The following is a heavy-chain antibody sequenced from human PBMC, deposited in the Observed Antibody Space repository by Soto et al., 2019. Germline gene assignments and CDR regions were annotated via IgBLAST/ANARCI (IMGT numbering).Heavy chain of an antibody. Sequence: EVQLLESGGGLVQPGGSLRLSCVGSGFTFGKYWMDWLRQTPGKGLEWVANIKQDGSEKFYVDSVRGRFTISRDNAKNSVYLEMNRLRDEDTGVYYCAREEESVGSPPSGFHPWGQGVQVTVSS. V-gene: IGHV3-7*03. CDR1: GFTFGKYW. J-gene: IGHJ5*02. CDR2: IKQDGSEK. CDR3: AREEESVGSPPSGFHP. D-gene: IGHD3-10*01.